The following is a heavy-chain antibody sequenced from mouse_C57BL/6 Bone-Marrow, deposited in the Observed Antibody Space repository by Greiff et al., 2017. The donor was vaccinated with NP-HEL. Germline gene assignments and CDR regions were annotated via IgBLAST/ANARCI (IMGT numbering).Heavy chain of an antibody. V-gene: IGHV1-69*01. J-gene: IGHJ4*01. D-gene: IGHD2-1*01. Sequence: QVQLQQPGAELVMPGASVKLSCKASGYTFTSYWMHWVKQRPGQGLEWIGEIDPSDSYTNYNQKYKGKSTLTVDKSSSTAYMQLSSLTSEDSAVYYCARSWRGNYGAMDYWGQGTSVTVSS. CDR2: IDPSDSYT. CDR3: ARSWRGNYGAMDY. CDR1: GYTFTSYW.